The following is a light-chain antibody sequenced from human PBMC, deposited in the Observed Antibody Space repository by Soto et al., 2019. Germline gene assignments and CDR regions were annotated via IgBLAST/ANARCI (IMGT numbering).Light chain of an antibody. Sequence: EIVLTQSPGTLSLSPVERATLSCRASQSVSGSYLAWYQQKPGQAPRLLIYGASSRATDIPDRFSGSGSGTDFTLTISRLEPEDFAVYYCHQYDSPPWTFGQGTKVDIK. CDR2: GAS. V-gene: IGKV3-20*01. CDR1: QSVSGSY. CDR3: HQYDSPPWT. J-gene: IGKJ1*01.